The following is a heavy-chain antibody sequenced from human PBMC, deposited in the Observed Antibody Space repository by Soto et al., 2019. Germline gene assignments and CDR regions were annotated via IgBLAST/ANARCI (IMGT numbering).Heavy chain of an antibody. D-gene: IGHD1-26*01. Sequence: ESGGGVVQPGGSLRLSCAASGFIFSAYGIHWDRQAPGKGLEWVAIVWNDGINKYYADSVKGRFTISRDNFKNTVDLQMNSLRVEDTAVYYCARLAYSNFLGGLDSWGQGTLVTASS. CDR1: GFIFSAYG. CDR2: VWNDGINK. CDR3: ARLAYSNFLGGLDS. J-gene: IGHJ5*01. V-gene: IGHV3-33*01.